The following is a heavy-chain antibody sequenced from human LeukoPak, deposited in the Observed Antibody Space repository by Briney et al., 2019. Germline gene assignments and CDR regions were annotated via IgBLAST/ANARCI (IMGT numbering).Heavy chain of an antibody. V-gene: IGHV4-59*02. CDR3: ARETLDWFDP. CDR1: GGSVSSYY. J-gene: IGHJ5*02. CDR2: IYYSGST. Sequence: SETLSLTCTVSGGSVSSYYWSWIRQPPGKGLEWIGYIYYSGSTNYNPSLKSRVTISVDTSKNQFSLKLSSVTAADTAVYYCARETLDWFDPWGQGTLVTVSS.